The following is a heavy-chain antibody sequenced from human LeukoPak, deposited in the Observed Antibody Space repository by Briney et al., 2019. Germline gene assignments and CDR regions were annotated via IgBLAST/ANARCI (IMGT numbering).Heavy chain of an antibody. D-gene: IGHD3-10*01. CDR2: IKNDGNS. V-gene: IGHV3-74*01. Sequence: PGGSLRLSCTVSGFTFSSRWMHWVRQAPGKGLVWVAVIKNDGNSNYADSVKGRFIAFRDDARNTVYLQMSSLRADDTAVYYCHPLAYITDWGQGTLVTVSS. J-gene: IGHJ4*02. CDR3: HPLAYITD. CDR1: GFTFSSRW.